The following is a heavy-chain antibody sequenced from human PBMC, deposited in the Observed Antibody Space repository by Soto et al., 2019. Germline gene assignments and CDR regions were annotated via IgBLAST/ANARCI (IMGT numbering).Heavy chain of an antibody. Sequence: GGSLRLSCSASGFIFDNFGMSWVRQAPGKGLEWISSISGSGFKKYYADSVKGRFTISRDNSKSTVYLELNNLSAEDTAVYHCAKNQGVELVPLATVDWFDPWGQGSVVTVSS. CDR1: GFIFDNFG. CDR2: ISGSGFKK. V-gene: IGHV3-23*01. D-gene: IGHD1-26*01. CDR3: AKNQGVELVPLATVDWFDP. J-gene: IGHJ5*02.